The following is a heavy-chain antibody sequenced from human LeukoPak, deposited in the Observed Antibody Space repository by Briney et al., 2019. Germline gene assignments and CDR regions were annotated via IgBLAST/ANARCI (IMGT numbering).Heavy chain of an antibody. Sequence: PGGSLRLSCAASEFTFSDYYMSWIRQAPGKGLEWVSYISSSGYTIYYADSVKGRFTISRDNAKKSLYLQMNGLRAEDTAVYYCARGGGSYQDWFDPWGQGTLVTASS. CDR3: ARGGGSYQDWFDP. CDR2: ISSSGYTI. D-gene: IGHD3-16*02. CDR1: EFTFSDYY. J-gene: IGHJ5*02. V-gene: IGHV3-11*01.